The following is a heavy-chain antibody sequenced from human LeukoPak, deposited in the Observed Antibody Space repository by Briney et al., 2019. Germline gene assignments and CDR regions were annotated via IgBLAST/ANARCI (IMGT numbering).Heavy chain of an antibody. V-gene: IGHV3-30-3*01. J-gene: IGHJ4*02. CDR2: TSSDLNVK. Sequence: GGSLRLSCAASGFTLRNYVIHWVRQAPGKGLEWVAVTSSDLNVKLYADSVKGRLTISRDNSRSTLYLQMNSLRPEDTAIYYCAREGYYGSGSPPSLYFDYWGQGTLVTVSS. D-gene: IGHD3-10*01. CDR1: GFTLRNYV. CDR3: AREGYYGSGSPPSLYFDY.